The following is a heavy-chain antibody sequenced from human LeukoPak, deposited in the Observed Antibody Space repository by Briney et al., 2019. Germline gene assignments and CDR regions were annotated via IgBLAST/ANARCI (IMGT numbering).Heavy chain of an antibody. V-gene: IGHV3-21*01. Sequence: PGGSLRLSCAASGFTFSSYNMNWVRQAPGKGLEWVSSISSSSSYKYYADSVKGRFTISRDNAKNSLYLQMNSLRAEDTAVYYCARISPPYYDILTGYYRLAYFQHWGQGTLVTVSS. CDR1: GFTFSSYN. D-gene: IGHD3-9*01. CDR3: ARISPPYYDILTGYYRLAYFQH. J-gene: IGHJ1*01. CDR2: ISSSSSYK.